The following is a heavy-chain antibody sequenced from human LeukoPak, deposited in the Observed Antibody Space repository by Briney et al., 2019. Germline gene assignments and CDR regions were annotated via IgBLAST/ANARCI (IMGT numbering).Heavy chain of an antibody. J-gene: IGHJ2*01. D-gene: IGHD6-19*01. CDR1: GFTLSGAA. CDR3: RAAVAGDYFDL. CDR2: IRSKADSYTT. Sequence: GGSLRLSCAASGFTLSGAAMHWVRQASGKGLEWLGRIRSKADSYTTAYAASVKGRFTVSRDDSKNTAHLQMNSLKTEDTAVYYCRAAVAGDYFDLWGRGTLVTVSS. V-gene: IGHV3-73*01.